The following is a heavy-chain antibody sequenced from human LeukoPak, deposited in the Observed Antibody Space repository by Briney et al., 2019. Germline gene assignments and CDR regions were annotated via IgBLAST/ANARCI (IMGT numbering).Heavy chain of an antibody. CDR2: INPNSGGT. CDR1: GYTFTGYY. V-gene: IGHV1-2*02. Sequence: ASVTVPCKASGYTFTGYYMHWVRQAPGQGLEWMGWINPNSGGTNYAQKFQGRVTMTRDTSISTAYMELSRLRSDDTAVYYCAREGGYVVVVPAALDYWGQGTLVTVSS. D-gene: IGHD2-2*01. J-gene: IGHJ4*02. CDR3: AREGGYVVVVPAALDY.